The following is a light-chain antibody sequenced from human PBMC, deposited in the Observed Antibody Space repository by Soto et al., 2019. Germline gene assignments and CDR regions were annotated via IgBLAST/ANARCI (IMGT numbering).Light chain of an antibody. CDR3: SSYTSSSTRMVV. V-gene: IGLV2-14*01. Sequence: QSVLTQPASVSGSPGQSITISCTGTSSDVGGYNYVSWYQQHPGKAPKLMIYEVSNRPSGVSNRFSGSKSGNTASLTISGLQAEDEADYYCSSYTSSSTRMVVFGGGTQADR. J-gene: IGLJ2*01. CDR1: SSDVGGYNY. CDR2: EVS.